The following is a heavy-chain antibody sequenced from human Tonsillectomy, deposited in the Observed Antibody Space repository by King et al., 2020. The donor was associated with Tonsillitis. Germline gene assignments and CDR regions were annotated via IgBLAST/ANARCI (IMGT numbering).Heavy chain of an antibody. Sequence: QLQESGPGLVKPSETLSLTCAVSGYSISSGYYWGWIRQPPGKGLEWIGSIYHSGSTYYNPSLKSRVTISVDTSKNQFSLKLSPVTAADTAVYYCARGDSGIAVEFDYWGQGTLVTVSS. V-gene: IGHV4-38-2*01. J-gene: IGHJ4*02. D-gene: IGHD6-19*01. CDR3: ARGDSGIAVEFDY. CDR2: IYHSGST. CDR1: GYSISSGYY.